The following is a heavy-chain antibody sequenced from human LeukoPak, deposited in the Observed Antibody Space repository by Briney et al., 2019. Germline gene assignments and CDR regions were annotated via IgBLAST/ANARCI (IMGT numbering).Heavy chain of an antibody. J-gene: IGHJ4*02. V-gene: IGHV3-7*05. CDR2: IKEDGSEK. CDR3: ARVMRAVAAFDY. Sequence: GGSLTLSCAASGFTSRSHWMSWVRQAPGKGLEWVANIKEDGSEKYYVDSVKGRFIISRDNGKNSLYLQMNSLRVEDTAVYYCARVMRAVAAFDYWGQGTLVTVSS. CDR1: GFTSRSHW. D-gene: IGHD6-19*01.